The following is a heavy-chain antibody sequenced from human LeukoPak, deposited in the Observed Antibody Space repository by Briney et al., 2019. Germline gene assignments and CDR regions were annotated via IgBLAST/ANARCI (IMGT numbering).Heavy chain of an antibody. V-gene: IGHV1-2*02. Sequence: ASVKVSCKASGYTFTGYYIHWVRQAPGQGLEWMGWMNPNSGGTSYAQKFQGRVTFTRDTSMRTAYMELNRLTSDGTAVYYCARVGSGPLSTYKIKTSIWFDPWGQGTLVTVSS. CDR2: MNPNSGGT. CDR3: ARVGSGPLSTYKIKTSIWFDP. CDR1: GYTFTGYY. J-gene: IGHJ5*02. D-gene: IGHD3-3*02.